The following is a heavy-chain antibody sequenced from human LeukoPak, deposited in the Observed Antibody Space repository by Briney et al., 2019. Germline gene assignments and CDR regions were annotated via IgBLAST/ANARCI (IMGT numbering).Heavy chain of an antibody. CDR3: TRDANHYGGMDV. CDR1: GITVSKYW. J-gene: IGHJ6*02. Sequence: GGSLRLSCAVSGITVSKYWMHWVRQVPGRGLVWVSRIHSDGSTTDYADSVKGRFTITRDSAKNTLYLEMNSLRVEDTAVYYCTRDANHYGGMDVWGQGTTVTVSS. V-gene: IGHV3-74*01. CDR2: IHSDGSTT.